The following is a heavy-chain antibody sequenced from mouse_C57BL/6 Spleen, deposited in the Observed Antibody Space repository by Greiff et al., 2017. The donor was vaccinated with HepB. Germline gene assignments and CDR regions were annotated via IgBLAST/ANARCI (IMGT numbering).Heavy chain of an antibody. J-gene: IGHJ4*01. D-gene: IGHD2-4*01. CDR3: ARRGDYDEAMDY. CDR1: GFSLTSYG. V-gene: IGHV2-2*01. CDR2: IWSGGSK. Sequence: VQLKESGPGLVQPSQSLSITCTVSGFSLTSYGVHWVRQSPGKGLEWLGVIWSGGSKDYNAAFISRLSISKDNSKSQVFVKMNSLQADDTAIYYCARRGDYDEAMDYWGQGTSVTVSA.